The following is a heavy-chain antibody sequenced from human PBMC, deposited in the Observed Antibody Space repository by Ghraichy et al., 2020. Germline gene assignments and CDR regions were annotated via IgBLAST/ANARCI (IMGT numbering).Heavy chain of an antibody. D-gene: IGHD3-10*01. CDR1: GFTFSSCA. J-gene: IGHJ6*02. V-gene: IGHV3-23*01. Sequence: GALRLSCAASGFTFSSCAMSWVRQAPGKGPEWVSAISGSGGSTYYEDSVKGRFTISRDNSKNTLSPQMNSLRAEDTAVYYWGKHDASLVRGFIYYYYYGMDVWGQGTTVTVSS. CDR3: GKHDASLVRGFIYYYYYGMDV. CDR2: ISGSGGST.